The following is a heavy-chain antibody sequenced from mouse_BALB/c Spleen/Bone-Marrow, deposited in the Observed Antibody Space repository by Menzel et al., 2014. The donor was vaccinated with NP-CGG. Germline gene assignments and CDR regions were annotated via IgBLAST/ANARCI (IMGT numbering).Heavy chain of an antibody. J-gene: IGHJ4*01. V-gene: IGHV1S137*01. CDR1: GYTFTDYT. D-gene: IGHD2-4*01. CDR2: ISTYYGDA. Sequence: VMLVESGAELVRPGVSVKISCKGSGYTFTDYTMHWVKQSHAKSLEWIGVISTYYGDASYNQKFKGKATMTVDKSSSTAYMELARLTSEDSAIYYCARVITTGYYGMDYWGQGTPVTVSS. CDR3: ARVITTGYYGMDY.